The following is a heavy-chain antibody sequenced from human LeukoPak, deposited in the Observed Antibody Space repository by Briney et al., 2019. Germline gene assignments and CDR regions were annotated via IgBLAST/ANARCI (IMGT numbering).Heavy chain of an antibody. CDR1: GYTFTSYG. V-gene: IGHV1-18*01. CDR2: ISAYNGNT. CDR3: ARMYSSSWYGNNWFDP. D-gene: IGHD6-13*01. J-gene: IGHJ5*02. Sequence: ASVKVSCKASGYTFTSYGISWVRQAPGQGLEWMGWISAYNGNTNYAQKLQGRVTMTTDTSTSTAYMVLRSLRSDDTAVYYCARMYSSSWYGNNWFDPWGQGTLVTVSS.